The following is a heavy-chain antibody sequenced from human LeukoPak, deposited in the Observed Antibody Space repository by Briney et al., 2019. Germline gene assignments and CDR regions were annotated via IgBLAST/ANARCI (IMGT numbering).Heavy chain of an antibody. J-gene: IGHJ4*02. V-gene: IGHV5-51*01. Sequence: GESLKISRKGSGYSFSTYWIAWVRQMPGKGLELMGVIYPGDSDTRYSPSFQGQVTISADKSLSTAYLQWNSLKASDTAIYYCARLGTAIVARYFDYWGQGTLVTVSS. CDR1: GYSFSTYW. CDR2: IYPGDSDT. CDR3: ARLGTAIVARYFDY. D-gene: IGHD5-18*01.